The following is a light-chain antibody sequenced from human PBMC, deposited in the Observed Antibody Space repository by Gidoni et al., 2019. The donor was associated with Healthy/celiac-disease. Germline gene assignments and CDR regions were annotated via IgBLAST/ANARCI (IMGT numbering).Light chain of an antibody. CDR2: GAS. Sequence: ELVLPQSPGTLSLSPGERATLSCRASQSVSSSYLAWYQQKPGQAPRLLIYGASSRATGIPDRFSGSGSGTDFTLTISRLEPEDFAVYYCQQHGSSPTWTFGQGTKVEIK. CDR1: QSVSSSY. CDR3: QQHGSSPTWT. J-gene: IGKJ1*01. V-gene: IGKV3-20*01.